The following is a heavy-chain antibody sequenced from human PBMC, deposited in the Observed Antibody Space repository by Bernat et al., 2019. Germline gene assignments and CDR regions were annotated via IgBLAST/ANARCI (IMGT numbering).Heavy chain of an antibody. CDR2: IYSGGST. J-gene: IGHJ4*02. D-gene: IGHD6-13*01. Sequence: EVQLVETGGGLIQPVGSLRLSCAASGFTVSSNYMSWVRQAPGKGLEWVSVIYSGGSTYYADSVKGRFTISRDNSKNTLYLQMNSLRAEDTAVYYCARVSVSSWTLTEYYFDYWGQGTLVTVSS. CDR1: GFTVSSNY. CDR3: ARVSVSSWTLTEYYFDY. V-gene: IGHV3-53*02.